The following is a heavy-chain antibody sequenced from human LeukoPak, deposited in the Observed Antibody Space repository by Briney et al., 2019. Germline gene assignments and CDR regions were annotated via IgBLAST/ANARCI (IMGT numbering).Heavy chain of an antibody. Sequence: GGSLRLSCAASGFTFRSYDMHWVRQATGKGLEWVSAFGTAGDPYYPGSVKGRFTISRDNAENSLYLEVNSLRVEDTAVYYCARVMNGGAFEYWGQGTLVTVSS. V-gene: IGHV3-13*05. CDR3: ARVMNGGAFEY. CDR1: GFTFRSYD. CDR2: FGTAGDP. D-gene: IGHD2-8*01. J-gene: IGHJ4*02.